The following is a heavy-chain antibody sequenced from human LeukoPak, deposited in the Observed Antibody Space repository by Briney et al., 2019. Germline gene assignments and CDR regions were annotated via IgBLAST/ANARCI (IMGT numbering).Heavy chain of an antibody. CDR3: ARRVLSSISSSGLEIDY. J-gene: IGHJ4*02. Sequence: GASVKVSCKASGYTFTNYALNWVRQAPGQGLEWMGWIKTNTGNPTYAQGFTGRFVFSLDTSVSTAYLQISSLRAEDTAVYYCARRVLSSISSSGLEIDYWGQGTLVTVSS. V-gene: IGHV7-4-1*02. CDR2: IKTNTGNP. D-gene: IGHD6-6*01. CDR1: GYTFTNYA.